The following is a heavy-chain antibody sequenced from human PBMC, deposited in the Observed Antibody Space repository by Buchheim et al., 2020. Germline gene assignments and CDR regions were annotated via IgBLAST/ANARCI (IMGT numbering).Heavy chain of an antibody. J-gene: IGHJ4*02. CDR2: IDASDSYA. CDR1: GYTFSNYW. V-gene: IGHV5-10-1*03. CDR3: ARHARDDCVWGSYRCDY. D-gene: IGHD3-16*02. Sequence: EVRLLQSGAEVKKPGESLRISCQGSGYTFSNYWITWVRQMPGKGLEWMGRIDASDSYANYGPSFEGHVTISVDKSISTAYLQWSSLKASDTAMYYCARHARDDCVWGSYRCDYWGQGT.